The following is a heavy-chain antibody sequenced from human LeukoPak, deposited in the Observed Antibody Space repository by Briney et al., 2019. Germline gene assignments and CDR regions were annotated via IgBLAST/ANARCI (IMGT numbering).Heavy chain of an antibody. Sequence: PSETLSLTCAGYAGSFSGYYWGWNRQPPGKGLEWSGEINHSGSTNYNPSLRRRVSISVDTSKNQFSQMRSSVTAADTAVYYCAIHRSGWLQSSFDYWGQGTLVTVSS. D-gene: IGHD5-24*01. V-gene: IGHV4-34*01. J-gene: IGHJ4*02. CDR2: INHSGST. CDR3: AIHRSGWLQSSFDY. CDR1: AGSFSGYY.